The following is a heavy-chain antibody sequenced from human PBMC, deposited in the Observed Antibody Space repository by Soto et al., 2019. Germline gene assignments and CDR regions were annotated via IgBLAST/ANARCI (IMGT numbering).Heavy chain of an antibody. CDR3: AREDCSGGSCYSRFDY. CDR1: GYTFTGYY. Sequence: NPGASVKVSCKASGYTFTGYYMHWVRQAPGQGLEWMGWINPNSGGTNYAQKFQGWVTMTRDTSISTAYMELSRLRSDDTAVYYCAREDCSGGSCYSRFDYWGQGTLVTVSS. CDR2: INPNSGGT. J-gene: IGHJ4*02. V-gene: IGHV1-2*04. D-gene: IGHD2-15*01.